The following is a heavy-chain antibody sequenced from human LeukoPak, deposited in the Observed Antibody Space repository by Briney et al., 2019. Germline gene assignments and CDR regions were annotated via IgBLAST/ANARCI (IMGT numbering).Heavy chain of an antibody. Sequence: GGSLRLSCAASGFSFSSYAMTWVRQVPGKGLDWVSVLARDGSDKHYADSVRGRFTISRDNSKSTLFLQMDSLRAEDTAIYYCARYSCDGACYRSFDSWGQGTLVTVSS. V-gene: IGHV3-23*01. CDR3: ARYSCDGACYRSFDS. CDR1: GFSFSSYA. J-gene: IGHJ4*02. D-gene: IGHD3-16*02. CDR2: LARDGSDK.